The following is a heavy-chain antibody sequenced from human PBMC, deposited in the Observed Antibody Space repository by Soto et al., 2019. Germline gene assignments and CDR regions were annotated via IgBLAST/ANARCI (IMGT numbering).Heavy chain of an antibody. CDR3: ARDRGPYGMYG. V-gene: IGHV3-33*01. Sequence: QVQLVESGGGVVQPGRSLRLSCAASGFTFSSYGMHWVRQAPGKGLEWVAVIWYDGSNKYYADSVKGRFTISRDNSKNTLYLQLHSLRAEDTAVYYGARDRGPYGMYGLGQGTTVPGSS. J-gene: IGHJ6*02. CDR1: GFTFSSYG. CDR2: IWYDGSNK.